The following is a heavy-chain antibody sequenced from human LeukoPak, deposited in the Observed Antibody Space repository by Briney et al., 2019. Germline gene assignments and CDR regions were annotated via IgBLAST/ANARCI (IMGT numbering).Heavy chain of an antibody. V-gene: IGHV3-30*02. Sequence: GGSLRLSCAASGFTFSSYGMHWVRQAPGKGLEWVAFIRYDGSNKYYADSVKGRFTISRDNSKSTLYLQMNSLRAEDTAVYYCAKRRGSGSYVSFDYWGQGTLVTISS. CDR2: IRYDGSNK. CDR3: AKRRGSGSYVSFDY. CDR1: GFTFSSYG. J-gene: IGHJ4*02. D-gene: IGHD1-26*01.